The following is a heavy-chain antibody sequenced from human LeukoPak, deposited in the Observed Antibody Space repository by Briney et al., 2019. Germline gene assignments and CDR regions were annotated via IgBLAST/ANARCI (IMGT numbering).Heavy chain of an antibody. CDR1: GGSISNYY. V-gene: IGHV4-59*01. CDR2: IYYSGST. Sequence: SETLSLTCTVSGGSISNYYWSWIWQPPGKGLEWIGYIYYSGSTNYNPSLKSRVTVSVDTSKNQFSLKLSSVTAADTAVYYCAVAVAGHFYFDYWGQGTLVTVSS. D-gene: IGHD6-19*01. CDR3: AVAVAGHFYFDY. J-gene: IGHJ4*02.